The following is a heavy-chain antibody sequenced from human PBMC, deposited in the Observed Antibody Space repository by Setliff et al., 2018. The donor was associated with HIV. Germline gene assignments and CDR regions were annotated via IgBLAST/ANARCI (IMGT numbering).Heavy chain of an antibody. D-gene: IGHD2-21*02. CDR3: AREVDVVTTSDAFDI. V-gene: IGHV4-34*01. CDR1: GGSFSNYY. CDR2: INHRGST. Sequence: PSETLSLTCAVYGGSFSNYYWSWIRQSPGKGLEWIGEINHRGSTNYSPSLKIRALISADTSMNQFSLKLTSVTAADTAVYYCAREVDVVTTSDAFDIWGQGTMVTVSS. J-gene: IGHJ3*02.